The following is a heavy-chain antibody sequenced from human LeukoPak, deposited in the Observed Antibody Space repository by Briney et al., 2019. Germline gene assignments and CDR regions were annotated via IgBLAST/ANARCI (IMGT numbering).Heavy chain of an antibody. CDR1: GGTFSSDA. CDR2: ISGSGGSN. CDR3: AKPGSSRGIAGRRPAKYYFDY. Sequence: GETLTLSCAAYGGTFSSDARSWVRQPPGKGLEWVAAISGSGGSNYYADFVKGRFTISRANTKHTLLLQMNSLSAEDAAVYYCAKPGSSRGIAGRRPAKYYFDYWGQGTLVTVSS. V-gene: IGHV3-23*01. D-gene: IGHD6-6*01. J-gene: IGHJ4*02.